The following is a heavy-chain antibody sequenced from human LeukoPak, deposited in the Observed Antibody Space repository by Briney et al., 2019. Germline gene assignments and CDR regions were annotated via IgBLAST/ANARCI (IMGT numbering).Heavy chain of an antibody. CDR3: AKDGSNSSSLYYYYYGMDV. CDR2: ISGSGGST. Sequence: GGSLRLSCAASGFTFSSYARSWVRQAPGKGLEWVSAISGSGGSTYYADSVKGRFTISRDNSKNTLYLQMNSLRAEDTAVYYCAKDGSNSSSLYYYYYGMDVWGKGTTVTVSS. CDR1: GFTFSSYA. J-gene: IGHJ6*04. D-gene: IGHD6-13*01. V-gene: IGHV3-23*01.